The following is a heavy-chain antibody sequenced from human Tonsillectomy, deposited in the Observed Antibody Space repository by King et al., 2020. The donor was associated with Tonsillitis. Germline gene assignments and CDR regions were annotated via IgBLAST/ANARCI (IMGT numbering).Heavy chain of an antibody. CDR3: ASDYYGSGSSFDY. J-gene: IGHJ4*02. V-gene: IGHV3-23*04. CDR2: ITGSGGST. D-gene: IGHD3-10*01. Sequence: VQLVESGGGLLQPGGSLRLSCAASGFTFSSYVMSWVRQAPGKGLEWVSTITGSGGSTYYADSVKGRFTISRDNSKNTLYLLMNSLRAEDTAVYYCASDYYGSGSSFDYWGLGTLVTVSS. CDR1: GFTFSSYV.